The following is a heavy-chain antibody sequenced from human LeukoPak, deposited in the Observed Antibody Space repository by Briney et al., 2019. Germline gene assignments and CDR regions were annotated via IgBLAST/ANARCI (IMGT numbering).Heavy chain of an antibody. J-gene: IGHJ4*02. CDR1: AGSISSSY. Sequence: PSETLSHTCTVSAGSISSSYWSWIRQPPGKGLEWIGYIYYSGSTNYNPSLQSRVTISVDTSKNQFSLKLSSVTAEDTAVYYCASSGRVATVGYWGQGTLVTVSS. V-gene: IGHV4-59*01. CDR2: IYYSGST. CDR3: ASSGRVATVGY. D-gene: IGHD5-12*01.